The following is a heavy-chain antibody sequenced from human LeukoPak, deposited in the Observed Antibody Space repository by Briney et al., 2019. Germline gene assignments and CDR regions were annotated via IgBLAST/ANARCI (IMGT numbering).Heavy chain of an antibody. J-gene: IGHJ4*02. CDR3: ARAYYYDSSGYYRAGGYYFDY. CDR1: GFTFSSYG. V-gene: IGHV3-30*03. CDR2: ISYDRSNK. Sequence: GGSLRLSCAASGFTFSSYGMHWVRQAPGKGLEWVAVISYDRSNKYYADSVKGRFTISRDNSKNTLYLQMNSLRAEDTAVYYCARAYYYDSSGYYRAGGYYFDYWGQGTLVTVSS. D-gene: IGHD3-22*01.